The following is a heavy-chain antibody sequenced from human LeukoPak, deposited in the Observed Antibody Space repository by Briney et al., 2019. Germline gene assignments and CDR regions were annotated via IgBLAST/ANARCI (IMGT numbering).Heavy chain of an antibody. CDR2: IYSGGST. Sequence: RGSLRLSCAASGFTVSSNYMSWVRQAPGKGLEWVSVIYSGGSTYYADSVKGRFTISRDNSKNTLYLQMNSLRAEDTAVYYCAREDCSSTSCTFDYWGQGTLVTVPS. CDR3: AREDCSSTSCTFDY. V-gene: IGHV3-66*01. J-gene: IGHJ4*02. D-gene: IGHD2-2*01. CDR1: GFTVSSNY.